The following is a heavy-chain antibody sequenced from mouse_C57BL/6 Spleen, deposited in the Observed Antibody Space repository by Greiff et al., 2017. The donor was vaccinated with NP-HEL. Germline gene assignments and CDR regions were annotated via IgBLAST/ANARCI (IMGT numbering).Heavy chain of an antibody. V-gene: IGHV2-9-1*01. CDR1: GFSLTSYA. CDR3: ARASGSSHYAMDY. Sequence: VKLMESGPGLVAPSQSLSITCTVSGFSLTSYAISWVRQPPGKGLEWLGVIWTGGGTNYNSALKSRLSISKDNSKSQVFLKMNSLQTDDTARYYCARASGSSHYAMDYWGQGTSVTVSS. D-gene: IGHD1-1*01. J-gene: IGHJ4*01. CDR2: IWTGGGT.